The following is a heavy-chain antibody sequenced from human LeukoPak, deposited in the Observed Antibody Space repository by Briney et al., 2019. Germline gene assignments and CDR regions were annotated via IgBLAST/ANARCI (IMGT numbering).Heavy chain of an antibody. CDR2: ISYDGSDK. Sequence: PGGSLRLSCAASGFTFSSFGMHWVRQAPGKGLQWVADISYDGSDKNYADSVKGRFTISRDNTKNTLYLQMNSLRTEDTAVYYCARVSEGYYDSRLAFGYWGQGTLVTVSS. V-gene: IGHV3-30*03. D-gene: IGHD3-22*01. CDR3: ARVSEGYYDSRLAFGY. J-gene: IGHJ4*02. CDR1: GFTFSSFG.